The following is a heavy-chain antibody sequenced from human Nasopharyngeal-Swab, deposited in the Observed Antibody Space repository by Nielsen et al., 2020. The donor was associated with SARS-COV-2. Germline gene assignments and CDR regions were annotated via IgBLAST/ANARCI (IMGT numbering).Heavy chain of an antibody. CDR1: GFPFGDYA. CDR2: IRSKAYGGTT. D-gene: IGHD3-3*01. J-gene: IGHJ4*02. V-gene: IGHV3-49*04. CDR3: TRDDFWSGYHDY. Sequence: GESLKISCTASGFPFGDYAMSWVRQAPGTGLEWVGFIRSKAYGGTTEYAASVKGRFTISRDDSKSIAYLQMNSLKTEDTAVYYCTRDDFWSGYHDYWGQGTLVTVSS.